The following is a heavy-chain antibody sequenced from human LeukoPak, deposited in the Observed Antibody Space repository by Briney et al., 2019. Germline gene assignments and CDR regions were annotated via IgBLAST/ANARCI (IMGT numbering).Heavy chain of an antibody. V-gene: IGHV3-21*04. Sequence: GGSLRLSCAASGFTSSSYTMDWVRQAPGNGLEWVSSINSSSSYICYADSVKGRFTISRDNAKNSLYLQMNSLRAEDTAVYYCARDLGRWLARDYWGQGTLVTVSS. CDR3: ARDLGRWLARDY. CDR2: INSSSSYI. CDR1: GFTSSSYT. D-gene: IGHD6-19*01. J-gene: IGHJ4*02.